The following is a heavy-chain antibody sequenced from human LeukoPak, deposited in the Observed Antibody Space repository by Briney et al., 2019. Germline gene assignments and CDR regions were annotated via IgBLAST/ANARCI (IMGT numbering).Heavy chain of an antibody. CDR2: IYPGDSDT. Sequence: GESLKISCKGSGYSFTTYWIGWVRQMPGKGLEWMGIIYPGDSDTRYSPSFQGQVTISADKSISAAYLQWSSLKASDTAMYYCTRHERSTTGSLLYDNWGQGTLVTVSS. D-gene: IGHD1-1*01. CDR3: TRHERSTTGSLLYDN. V-gene: IGHV5-51*01. J-gene: IGHJ4*02. CDR1: GYSFTTYW.